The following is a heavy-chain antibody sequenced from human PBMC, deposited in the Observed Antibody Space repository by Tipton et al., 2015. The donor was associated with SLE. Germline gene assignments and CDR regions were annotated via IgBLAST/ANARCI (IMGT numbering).Heavy chain of an antibody. CDR2: IYPRGSI. J-gene: IGHJ4*02. V-gene: IGHV4-4*07. CDR3: ARGGGSYYDY. D-gene: IGHD1-26*01. Sequence: TLSLTCTVSGDSINSHYWSWIRQPAGKGLQWIGRIYPRGSINYNPSLKSRLTLSLDTSKNQFSRRVRSVTAADTAVYYCARGGGSYYDYWGQGTLVTVSS. CDR1: GDSINSHY.